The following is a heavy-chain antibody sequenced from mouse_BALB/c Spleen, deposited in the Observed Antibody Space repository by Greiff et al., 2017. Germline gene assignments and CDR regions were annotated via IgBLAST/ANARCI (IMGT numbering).Heavy chain of an antibody. CDR1: GFTFSSFG. CDR2: ISSGSSTI. J-gene: IGHJ3*01. V-gene: IGHV5-17*02. Sequence: EVQLVESGGGLVQPGGSRKLSCAASGFTFSSFGMHWVRQAPEKGLEWVAYISSGSSTIYYADTVKGRFTISRDNPKNTLFLQMTSLRSEDTAMYYCARSGPYDYDRGPFAYWGQGTLVTVSA. D-gene: IGHD2-4*01. CDR3: ARSGPYDYDRGPFAY.